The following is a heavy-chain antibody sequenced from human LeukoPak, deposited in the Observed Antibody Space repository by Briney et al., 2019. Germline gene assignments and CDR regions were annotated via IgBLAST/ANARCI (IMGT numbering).Heavy chain of an antibody. CDR3: ARIYSSSWFLNWFDP. D-gene: IGHD6-13*01. CDR1: DGSFSGYY. Sequence: SETLSLTCAVYDGSFSGYYCSWIRQPPGKGLQWIGEINHSGSVNYNPSLKSRVTISVDTSKNQFSLRLNSVTAADTAVYYCARIYSSSWFLNWFDPWGQGTLVTVSS. CDR2: INHSGSV. V-gene: IGHV4-34*01. J-gene: IGHJ5*02.